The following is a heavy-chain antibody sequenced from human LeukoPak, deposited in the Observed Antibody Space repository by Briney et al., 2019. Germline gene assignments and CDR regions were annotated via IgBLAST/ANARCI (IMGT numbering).Heavy chain of an antibody. J-gene: IGHJ4*02. CDR2: ISGTGGST. CDR3: AKDRGRYYDSSGFYWGYYFDS. CDR1: GFTFSDYY. D-gene: IGHD3-22*01. V-gene: IGHV3-23*01. Sequence: GGSLRLSCAASGFTFSDYYMSWIRQAPGKGLEWVSTISGTGGSTYYADSVKGRFTISRDNSKNTLYLQMSSLRAEGTAVYYCAKDRGRYYDSSGFYWGYYFDSWGQGILVTVST.